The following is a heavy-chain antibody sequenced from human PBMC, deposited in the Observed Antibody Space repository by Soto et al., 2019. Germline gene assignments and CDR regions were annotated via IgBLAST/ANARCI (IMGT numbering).Heavy chain of an antibody. CDR1: GYNFTTYW. CDR2: IHPSDSYT. Sequence: GASLKISCKGSGYNFTTYWISWVRQMPGKGLEWMGRIHPSDSYTNYSPSFQGHVTISADKSSSTAYLQWSSLKASDTAMYYCASLITGTTYDWIDPWGQGTLVTVSS. V-gene: IGHV5-10-1*01. J-gene: IGHJ5*02. D-gene: IGHD1-7*01. CDR3: ASLITGTTYDWIDP.